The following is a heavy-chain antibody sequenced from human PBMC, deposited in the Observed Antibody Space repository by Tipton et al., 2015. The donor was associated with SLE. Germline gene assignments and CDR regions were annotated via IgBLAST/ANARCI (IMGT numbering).Heavy chain of an antibody. CDR1: GFTFSSYG. Sequence: SGFTFSSYGMHWVRQAPGKGLEWVSHINSDGSTTNYADSVKGRFTISRDNAKNTVYLQMNSLRAEDTAVYYCGRSSGYPDFWGQGTLVTVSS. D-gene: IGHD3-3*01. CDR2: INSDGSTT. J-gene: IGHJ4*02. CDR3: GRSSGYPDF. V-gene: IGHV3-74*01.